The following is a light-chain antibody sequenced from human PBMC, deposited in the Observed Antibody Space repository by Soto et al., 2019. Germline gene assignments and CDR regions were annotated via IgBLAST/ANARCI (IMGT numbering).Light chain of an antibody. CDR1: TGAVTSGHY. CDR2: DTS. Sequence: QAVVTQEPSLTVSPGGTVTLTCGSSTGAVTSGHYPYWFQQKPGQAPRTLIYDTSNKHSWTPARFSGSLLGGKAALTLSGAQPEDEAEYYCLLSYSGARSGVFGGGTKHTVL. CDR3: LLSYSGARSGV. V-gene: IGLV7-46*01. J-gene: IGLJ3*02.